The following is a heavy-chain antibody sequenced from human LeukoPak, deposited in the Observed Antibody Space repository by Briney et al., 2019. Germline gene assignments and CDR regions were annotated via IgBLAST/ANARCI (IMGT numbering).Heavy chain of an antibody. CDR1: GFTFDEYA. V-gene: IGHV3-9*01. Sequence: GGSLRLSCVASGFTFDEYAMHWVRQVPGKGLEWVIGISGDSDRIDYADSVKGRFTISRDNAKNSVYLQMDSLRAEDTAVYYCAKDQLGTWYVDYWGQGTLVTVSS. D-gene: IGHD6-13*01. CDR3: AKDQLGTWYVDY. CDR2: ISGDSDRI. J-gene: IGHJ4*02.